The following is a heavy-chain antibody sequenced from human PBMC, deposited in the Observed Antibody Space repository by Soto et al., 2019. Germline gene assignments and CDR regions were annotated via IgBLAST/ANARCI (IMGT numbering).Heavy chain of an antibody. CDR1: GGSISSGGYS. Sequence: QMQLQESGSGLVKPSQTLSLTGAVSGGSISSGGYSWSWIQQPPGKGLEWIGYIYHSGSTYYNPFLKSRVTISVDRSKNQFSLKLSAVTAADTAVYYCATTTGGLLGDGMDVWGQGTTVTVSS. D-gene: IGHD4-4*01. V-gene: IGHV4-30-2*01. CDR3: ATTTGGLLGDGMDV. J-gene: IGHJ6*02. CDR2: IYHSGST.